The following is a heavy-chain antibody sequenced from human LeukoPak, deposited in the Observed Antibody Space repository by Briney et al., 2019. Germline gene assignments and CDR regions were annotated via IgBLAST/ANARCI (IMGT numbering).Heavy chain of an antibody. CDR2: IYYSGST. CDR3: ARVTNWFDP. Sequence: SETLSLTCTVSGGSISSYYWSWIRQPPGKGLEWIGYIYYSGSTNYNPSLKSRVTISVDTSKSQFSLELSSVTAADTAVYYCARVTNWFDPWGQGTLVTVSS. V-gene: IGHV4-59*01. CDR1: GGSISSYY. J-gene: IGHJ5*02.